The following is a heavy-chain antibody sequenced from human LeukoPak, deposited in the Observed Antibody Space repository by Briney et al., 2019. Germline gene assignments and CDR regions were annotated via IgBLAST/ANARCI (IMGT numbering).Heavy chain of an antibody. Sequence: PSETLSFTCAVSAASISNYYWSWIRQAPGKGLEWIGYISTSGSTNYNPSLKSRVSISLDTSKNRSSLNLNFVTAADTAVYYCASPRSGYRYTFDYWGQGALVTVSS. CDR1: AASISNYY. CDR3: ASPRSGYRYTFDY. CDR2: ISTSGST. J-gene: IGHJ4*02. V-gene: IGHV4-4*09. D-gene: IGHD3-22*01.